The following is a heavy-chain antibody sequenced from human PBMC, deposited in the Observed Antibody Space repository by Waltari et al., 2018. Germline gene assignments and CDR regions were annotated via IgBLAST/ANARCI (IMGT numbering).Heavy chain of an antibody. J-gene: IGHJ4*02. D-gene: IGHD5-12*01. CDR3: ARGAIRSSSAYFF. V-gene: IGHV3-21*02. CDR1: GFAFSSYA. Sequence: EVQLVESGGGLVKPGESLRLSCAASGFAFSSYAMNWVRQAPGKGLGWVAVISSSASNMSYADSVRGRFTISRDNAKNVLILHMSALRVDDTALYYCARGAIRSSSAYFFWGQGTLVTVSS. CDR2: ISSSASNM.